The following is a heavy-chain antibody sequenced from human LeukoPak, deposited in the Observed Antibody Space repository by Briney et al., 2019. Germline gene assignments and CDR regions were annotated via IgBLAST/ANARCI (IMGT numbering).Heavy chain of an antibody. CDR1: GGSISSGSYY. D-gene: IGHD6-19*01. J-gene: IGHJ4*02. Sequence: PSQTLSLTCTVSGGSISSGSYYWSWIRQPAGKGLEWIGRIYTSGSTNYNPSLKSRVTISVDTSKNQFSLKLSSVTAADTAVYYCARDLNRIAVAGVWGQGTLVTVSS. CDR3: ARDLNRIAVAGV. CDR2: IYTSGST. V-gene: IGHV4-61*02.